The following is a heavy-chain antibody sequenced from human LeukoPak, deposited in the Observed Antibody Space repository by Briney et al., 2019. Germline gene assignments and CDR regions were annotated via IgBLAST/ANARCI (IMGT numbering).Heavy chain of an antibody. CDR3: ARGRYCSADICSGGDAFDI. V-gene: IGHV4-4*07. CDR1: GGSINNDY. D-gene: IGHD2-15*01. J-gene: IGHJ3*02. Sequence: SETLSLTCTLSGGSINNDYWSWIRQPAGKGLEWIGRIYTRGSTNYNPSLKSRVTMSVDTSKNQFSLKLSPVTDADTAVYSCARGRYCSADICSGGDAFDIWGQGTMVSVSS. CDR2: IYTRGST.